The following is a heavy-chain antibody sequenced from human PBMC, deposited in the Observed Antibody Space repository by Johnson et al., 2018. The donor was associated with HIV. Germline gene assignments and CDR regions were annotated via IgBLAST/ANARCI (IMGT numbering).Heavy chain of an antibody. CDR2: IRYDGKDK. D-gene: IGHD3-10*01. J-gene: IGHJ3*02. CDR1: GFTFSTYG. Sequence: VQLVESGGGVVQPGGSLRLYCAASGFTFSTYGIHWVRQAPGKGLEWVSFIRYDGKDKYYADFVKGRFTISRDNSKKTLSLQMNSLRPEDTAVYYCAKSSSATYYGDAFDMWGQWTMVTVSS. CDR3: AKSSSATYYGDAFDM. V-gene: IGHV3-30*02.